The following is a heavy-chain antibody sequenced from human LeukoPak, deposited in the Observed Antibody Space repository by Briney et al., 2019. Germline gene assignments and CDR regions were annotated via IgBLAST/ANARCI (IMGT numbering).Heavy chain of an antibody. Sequence: PGGSQRLSCAASGFTFSSYEMNWVRQAPGKGLEWVSYISSSGNTIYYADSVKGRFTISRDNAKNSLYLQMNSLRAEDTDLYYCARPNHYDISGYDYWGQGTLVTVSS. CDR3: ARPNHYDISGYDY. V-gene: IGHV3-48*03. CDR2: ISSSGNTI. CDR1: GFTFSSYE. J-gene: IGHJ4*02. D-gene: IGHD3-22*01.